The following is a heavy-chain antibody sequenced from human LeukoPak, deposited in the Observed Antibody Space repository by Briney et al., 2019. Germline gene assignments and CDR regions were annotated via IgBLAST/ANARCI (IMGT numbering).Heavy chain of an antibody. CDR1: GYIFTSYF. V-gene: IGHV1-46*01. CDR3: ARDLRHLKYYDIFTGFDY. J-gene: IGHJ4*02. Sequence: GASVKVSCKASGYIFTSYFMHWVRQAPGQGLEWMGVINPSGGSTNYAQKFQGRVTMTRDMSTSTVYMELSSLRSEDTALYRCARDLRHLKYYDIFTGFDYWGQGTLVTVFS. CDR2: INPSGGST. D-gene: IGHD3-9*01.